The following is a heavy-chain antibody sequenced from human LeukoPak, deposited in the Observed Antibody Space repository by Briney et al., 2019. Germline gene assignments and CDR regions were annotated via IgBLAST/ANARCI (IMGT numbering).Heavy chain of an antibody. Sequence: ASVKVSCKVSGYTLTELSMHWVRQAPGKGLEWMGGFDPEDGETIYAQKFQGRVTMTEDTSTDTAYMELSSLRSEDTAVYYCAKDLMDTGGYKTFDYWGQGTLVTVSS. CDR1: GYTLTELS. D-gene: IGHD5-24*01. CDR2: FDPEDGET. CDR3: AKDLMDTGGYKTFDY. V-gene: IGHV1-24*01. J-gene: IGHJ4*02.